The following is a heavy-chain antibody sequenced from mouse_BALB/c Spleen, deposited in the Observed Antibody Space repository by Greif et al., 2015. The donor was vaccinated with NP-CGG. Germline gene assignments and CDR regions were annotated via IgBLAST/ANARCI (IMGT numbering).Heavy chain of an antibody. J-gene: IGHJ4*01. Sequence: VKVVESGPGLVAPSQSLSITCTVSGFSLTSYGVLWVPQPPGKGLEWLGEIWAGGNTNYYSALMSRLSISKDNSKSQVFLKMNSLQTDDTAMYYCARVYYYGSSSYAMDYWGQGTSVTVSS. V-gene: IGHV2-9*02. CDR2: IWAGGNT. CDR1: GFSLTSYG. D-gene: IGHD1-1*01. CDR3: ARVYYYGSSSYAMDY.